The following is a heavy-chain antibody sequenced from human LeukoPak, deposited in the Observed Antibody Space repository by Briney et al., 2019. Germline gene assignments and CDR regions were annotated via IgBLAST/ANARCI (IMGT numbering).Heavy chain of an antibody. D-gene: IGHD5-24*01. Sequence: GGSLRLSCKASGFTFSSYGMHWVRQAPGKGLEWVTFIRYDGSNKYYADSVKGRFTISRDDSKYTLYLQMNSLRAEDTAVYYCAKSGRWLQFSPDWFDPWGQGTLVTVSS. V-gene: IGHV3-30*02. J-gene: IGHJ5*02. CDR1: GFTFSSYG. CDR2: IRYDGSNK. CDR3: AKSGRWLQFSPDWFDP.